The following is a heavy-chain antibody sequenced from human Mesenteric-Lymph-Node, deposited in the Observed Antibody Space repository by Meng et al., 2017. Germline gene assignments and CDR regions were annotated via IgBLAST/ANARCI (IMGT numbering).Heavy chain of an antibody. Sequence: QVHLVESGGGVVQPGMSLRLSCAASGFTFSSLGMHWVRQAPGKGLEWVAVIWSDGNTKYYADSVKDRFTISRDNSKSTLYLQMNSLRAEDTAVYYCTGNSHIYGFDYWGPGTLVTVSS. CDR3: TGNSHIYGFDY. CDR2: IWSDGNTK. J-gene: IGHJ4*02. D-gene: IGHD5-18*01. V-gene: IGHV3-33*01. CDR1: GFTFSSLG.